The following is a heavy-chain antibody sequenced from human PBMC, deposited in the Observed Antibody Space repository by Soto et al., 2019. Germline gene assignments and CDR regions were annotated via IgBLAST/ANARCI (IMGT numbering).Heavy chain of an antibody. CDR1: GFTFSSYA. CDR2: ISGSGGST. J-gene: IGHJ4*02. CDR3: AKSPVVVAARVYYFDY. V-gene: IGHV3-23*01. D-gene: IGHD2-15*01. Sequence: PGGSLRLSCAASGFTFSSYAMSWVRQAPGKGLKWVSAISGSGGSTYYADSVKGRFTISRDNSKNTLYLQMNSLRAEDTAVYYCAKSPVVVAARVYYFDYWGQGTLVTVSS.